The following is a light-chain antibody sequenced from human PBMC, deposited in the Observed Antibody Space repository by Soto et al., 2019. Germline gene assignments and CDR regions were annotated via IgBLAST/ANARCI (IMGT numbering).Light chain of an antibody. CDR1: QGISRW. CDR3: QQSNNFPWT. J-gene: IGKJ1*01. V-gene: IGKV1-12*01. CDR2: VAS. Sequence: DIQITQSPSSLSSYLLDRVIITCRASQGISRWLAWYQQKPGKAPKLLIQVASSLQSGVSSRFSGTGSGTDFTLTISSLQPEDVATYYCQQSNNFPWTFGQGTKVDIK.